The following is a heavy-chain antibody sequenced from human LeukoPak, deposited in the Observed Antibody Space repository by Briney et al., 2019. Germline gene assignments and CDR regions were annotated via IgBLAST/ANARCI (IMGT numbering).Heavy chain of an antibody. CDR3: AKDAPVNIVVVPAANS. CDR1: GFTFSSYA. Sequence: GGSLRLSCAASGFTFSSYAMSWVRQAPGEGLEWVSAISGSGGSTYYADSVKGRFTISRDNSKNTLYLQMNSLRAEDTAVYYCAKDAPVNIVVVPAANSWGQGTLVTVSS. CDR2: ISGSGGST. J-gene: IGHJ4*02. D-gene: IGHD2-2*01. V-gene: IGHV3-23*01.